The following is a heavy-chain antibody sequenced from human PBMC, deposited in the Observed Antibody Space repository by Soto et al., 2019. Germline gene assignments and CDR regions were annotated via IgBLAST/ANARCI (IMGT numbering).Heavy chain of an antibody. Sequence: SETLSLTCSVSGDSISNSRFYWSWIRQPPGKGLEWIGYIFYSGSTHYNPSLKSRLAISVDTSKNQFSLNLTSVTAADTAMYYCARDIGADYHVDHWGQGTLVTVSS. D-gene: IGHD2-21*01. J-gene: IGHJ4*02. CDR3: ARDIGADYHVDH. CDR2: IFYSGST. V-gene: IGHV4-30-4*01. CDR1: GDSISNSRFY.